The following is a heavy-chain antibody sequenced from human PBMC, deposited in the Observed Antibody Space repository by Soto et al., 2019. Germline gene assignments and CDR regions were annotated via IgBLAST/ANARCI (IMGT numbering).Heavy chain of an antibody. V-gene: IGHV4-39*01. Sequence: QLQLQESGPGLVKPSETLSLTCTVSGGSISSSSYYWGWIRQPPGKGLEWIGSIYYSGSTYYNPSLKSRVTISVDTSKNQFSLKLSSVTAADTAVYYCARLPRRGYCSGGSRFGYWGQGTLVTVSS. J-gene: IGHJ4*02. D-gene: IGHD2-15*01. CDR2: IYYSGST. CDR1: GGSISSSSYY. CDR3: ARLPRRGYCSGGSRFGY.